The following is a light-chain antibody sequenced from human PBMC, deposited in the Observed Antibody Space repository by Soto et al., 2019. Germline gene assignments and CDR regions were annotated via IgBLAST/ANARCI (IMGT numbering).Light chain of an antibody. CDR3: QQCNNWWT. J-gene: IGKJ1*01. Sequence: EIVMTQSPATLSVSPGERATRSCRASQSVSSNLAWYRQKPGQAPRLLIYGASTRATGIPARFSGSGSGTEFTLTLSSLQSEDFAVYYCQQCNNWWTFGQGPKVEIK. CDR1: QSVSSN. CDR2: GAS. V-gene: IGKV3-15*01.